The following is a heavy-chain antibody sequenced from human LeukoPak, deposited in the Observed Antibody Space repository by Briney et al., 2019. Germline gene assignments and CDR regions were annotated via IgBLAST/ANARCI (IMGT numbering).Heavy chain of an antibody. V-gene: IGHV3-30-3*01. Sequence: GGSLRLSCAASGFTFSSYAMHWVRQAPGKGLEWVAVISYDRSNKYYADSVKGRFTISRDNSKNTLYLQMNSLRAEDTAVYYCATVAGTFPYWGQGTLVTVSS. CDR3: ATVAGTFPY. CDR2: ISYDRSNK. CDR1: GFTFSSYA. D-gene: IGHD6-19*01. J-gene: IGHJ4*02.